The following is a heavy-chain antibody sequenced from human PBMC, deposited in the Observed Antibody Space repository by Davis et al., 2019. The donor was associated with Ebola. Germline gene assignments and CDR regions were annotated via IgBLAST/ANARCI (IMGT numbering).Heavy chain of an antibody. J-gene: IGHJ4*02. CDR2: ISAYNGNT. V-gene: IGHV1-18*01. D-gene: IGHD3-16*02. CDR3: ARAYIGGVIALFDY. CDR1: GGTFSSYA. Sequence: ASVKVSCKASGGTFSSYAISWVRQAPGQGLEWMGWISAYNGNTNYAQKLQGRVTMTTDTSTSTAYMELSSLRSEDTAVYYCARAYIGGVIALFDYWGQGTLVTVSS.